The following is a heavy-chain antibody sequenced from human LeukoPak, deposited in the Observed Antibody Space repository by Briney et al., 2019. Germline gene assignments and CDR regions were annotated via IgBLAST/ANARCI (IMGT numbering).Heavy chain of an antibody. D-gene: IGHD3-22*01. CDR1: GFTFSIDG. J-gene: IGHJ3*02. CDR3: ARAQDYASSGYVDAFDM. Sequence: GGSLRLSCAASGFTFSIDGMHWVRQAPGKGLEWVAVIWYDGSKRYYADSVKGRFTISRDNSKNTLYLQMNSLRVEDTAVYYCARAQDYASSGYVDAFDMWGQGTMVTVSS. V-gene: IGHV3-33*01. CDR2: IWYDGSKR.